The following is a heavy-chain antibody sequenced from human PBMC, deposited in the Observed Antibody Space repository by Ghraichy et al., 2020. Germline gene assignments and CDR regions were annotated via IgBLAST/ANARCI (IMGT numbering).Heavy chain of an antibody. CDR1: GFTFSSYA. CDR3: AMALTGRSYYFDY. D-gene: IGHD7-27*01. Sequence: LSLTCAASGFTFSSYAMSWVRQAPGKGLEWVSALSGSGGTTFYADSVKGRFTISRDNSKNTLYLQMNSLRADDTALYYCAMALTGRSYYFDYWGQGTLVTVSS. V-gene: IGHV3-23*01. CDR2: LSGSGGTT. J-gene: IGHJ4*02.